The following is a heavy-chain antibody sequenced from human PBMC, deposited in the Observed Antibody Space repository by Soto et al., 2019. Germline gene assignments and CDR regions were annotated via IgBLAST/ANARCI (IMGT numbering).Heavy chain of an antibody. D-gene: IGHD3-10*01. CDR2: INPSGGAT. CDR3: ARERSPLWFGESDYQYYGMEV. V-gene: IGHV1-46*03. CDR1: GYTFSNYY. Sequence: QVQLVQSGAELKKPGASVRMSCKASGYTFSNYYMHWVRQAPGQGLEWMGIINPSGGATTYAQKLQGRVTMTRDTSTSTVYMELNSLRSEDTAVYYCARERSPLWFGESDYQYYGMEVWGQGTMVTVSS. J-gene: IGHJ6*02.